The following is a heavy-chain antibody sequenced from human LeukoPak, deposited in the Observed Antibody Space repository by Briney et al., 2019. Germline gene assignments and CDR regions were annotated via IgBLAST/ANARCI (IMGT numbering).Heavy chain of an antibody. CDR2: IHYSGSA. CDR3: ARSYCTGSTCPRRWFDP. D-gene: IGHD2-8*02. J-gene: IGHJ5*02. CDR1: AASISDSDYY. V-gene: IGHV4-39*01. Sequence: PSETLSLTCTVSAASISDSDYYWGWIRQAPGKALEWIGNIHYSGSAYYNPSLESRVTLDVDTSQNQVSLRLTSVTAADTAVYFCARSYCTGSTCPRRWFDPWGRGTLVTVSS.